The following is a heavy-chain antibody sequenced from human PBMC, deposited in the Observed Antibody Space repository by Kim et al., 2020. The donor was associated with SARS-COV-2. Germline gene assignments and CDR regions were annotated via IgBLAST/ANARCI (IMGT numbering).Heavy chain of an antibody. CDR1: GFTFSSYS. Sequence: GGSLRLSCAASGFTFSSYSMHWVRQSPGKGLEWVASITSSGSNIYYADSVKGRFTISRDNAKNTLYLQMNSLRAEDTAVYYCASMAYSGYDFDYCGQGTLVTLSS. CDR3: ASMAYSGYDFDY. V-gene: IGHV3-21*01. J-gene: IGHJ4*02. D-gene: IGHD5-12*01. CDR2: ITSSGSNI.